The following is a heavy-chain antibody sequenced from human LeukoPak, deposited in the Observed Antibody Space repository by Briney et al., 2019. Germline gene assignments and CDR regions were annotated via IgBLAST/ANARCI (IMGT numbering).Heavy chain of an antibody. CDR3: ATPWGMFDP. Sequence: PGGSLRLSCAASGFTFSSYSMNWVRQAPGKGLEWVSSISSSSSYIYYADSVKGRFTISRDNAKSSLYLQMNSLRAEDTAVYYCATPWGMFDPWGQGTLVTVSS. CDR1: GFTFSSYS. J-gene: IGHJ5*02. D-gene: IGHD6-13*01. V-gene: IGHV3-21*04. CDR2: ISSSSSYI.